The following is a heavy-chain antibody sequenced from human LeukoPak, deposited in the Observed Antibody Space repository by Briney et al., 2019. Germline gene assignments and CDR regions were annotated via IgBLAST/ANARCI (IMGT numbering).Heavy chain of an antibody. J-gene: IGHJ4*02. CDR3: AKDSIGVVVITLFDY. D-gene: IGHD3-22*01. CDR1: GFTFSSYA. Sequence: PGGSLRLSCAASGFTFSSYAMRWVRQAPGKGLEWVSAISGSGGSTYYADSVKGRFTISRDNSKNTLYLQMNSLRAEDTAVYYCAKDSIGVVVITLFDYWGQGTLVTVSS. CDR2: ISGSGGST. V-gene: IGHV3-23*01.